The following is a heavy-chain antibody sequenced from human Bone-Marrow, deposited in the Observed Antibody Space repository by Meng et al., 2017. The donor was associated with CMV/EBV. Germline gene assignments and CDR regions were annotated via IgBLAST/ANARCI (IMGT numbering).Heavy chain of an antibody. J-gene: IGHJ4*02. CDR1: GFTFSSYA. V-gene: IGHV3-30-3*01. Sequence: GESLKISCAASGFTFSSYAMHWVRQAPGKGLEWVAVISYDGSNKYYADSVKGRFTISRDNSKNTLYLQMNSLRAEDTAVYYCARDMEIAVAVDYWGQGTLVTVYS. D-gene: IGHD6-19*01. CDR3: ARDMEIAVAVDY. CDR2: ISYDGSNK.